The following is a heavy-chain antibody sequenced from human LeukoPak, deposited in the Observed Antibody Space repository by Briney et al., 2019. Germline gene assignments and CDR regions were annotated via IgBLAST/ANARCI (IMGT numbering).Heavy chain of an antibody. CDR2: IYYTGLT. D-gene: IGHD4-17*01. CDR3: ARGGGGSSTVTIYWFDS. J-gene: IGHJ5*01. Sequence: PSETLSLTCSVSGGSIFRGDYYWSWIRQPSGKSLEWIGYIYYTGLTYYSPSLKSRAAISVDTSKSQFSLKLTSVTAADTAVYYCARGGGGSSTVTIYWFDSWGQGTLVTVSS. CDR1: GGSIFRGDYY. V-gene: IGHV4-30-4*01.